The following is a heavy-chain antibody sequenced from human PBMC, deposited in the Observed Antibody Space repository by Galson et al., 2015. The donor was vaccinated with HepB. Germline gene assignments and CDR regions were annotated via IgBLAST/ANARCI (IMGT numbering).Heavy chain of an antibody. J-gene: IGHJ4*02. V-gene: IGHV4-39*01. D-gene: IGHD1-26*01. Sequence: EPLSLTCTVSVGSISSSSYYWGWIRQPPGKGLEWIGSIYYSGSTYYNPSLKSRVTISVDTSKNQFSLKLSSVTAADTALYCCARLYSGSYWGFYFDYWGQGTLVTVSS. CDR3: ARLYSGSYWGFYFDY. CDR1: VGSISSSSYY. CDR2: IYYSGST.